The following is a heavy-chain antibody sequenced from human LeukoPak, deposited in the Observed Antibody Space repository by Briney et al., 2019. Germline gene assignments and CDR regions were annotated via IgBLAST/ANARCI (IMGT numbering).Heavy chain of an antibody. J-gene: IGHJ6*03. D-gene: IGHD2-2*01. CDR2: IYYSGST. CDR1: GGSISSYY. CDR3: ARIYCSSTSCYAGFFYYYYMDV. Sequence: SETLSLTCTVSGGSISSYYWSWIRQPPGKGLEWIGYIYYSGSTNYNPSLKSRVTISVDTSKNQFSLKLSSVTAADTAVYYCARIYCSSTSCYAGFFYYYYMDVWGKGTTVTISS. V-gene: IGHV4-59*08.